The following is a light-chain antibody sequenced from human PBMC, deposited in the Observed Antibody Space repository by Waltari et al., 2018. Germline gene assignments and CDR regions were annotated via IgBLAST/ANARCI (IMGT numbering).Light chain of an antibody. CDR1: QRISASH. J-gene: IGKJ1*01. Sequence: TQSPGTLSLSPGERATLSCRTSQRISASHLAWYQQNPGQAPRLLIYGTSTRATGIPERFSGSGSGTDFSLTVTSMQPEDFAVYFCQQYGNSPWTFGQGTKVEV. V-gene: IGKV3-20*01. CDR2: GTS. CDR3: QQYGNSPWT.